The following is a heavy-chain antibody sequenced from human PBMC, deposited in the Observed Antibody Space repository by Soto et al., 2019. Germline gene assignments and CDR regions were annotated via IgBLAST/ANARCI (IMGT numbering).Heavy chain of an antibody. J-gene: IGHJ4*02. Sequence: QVQLVESGGGVVQPGRSLRLSCTASGFTFSIYGMHWVRQAPGKGLEWVAVISYDVSNKYYADSVKGRFTISRDNSKNTLYLHMNSLRAEDTAVYYCAQSIAAPGSLDYWGQGTLVTVAS. CDR2: ISYDVSNK. D-gene: IGHD6-13*01. CDR1: GFTFSIYG. V-gene: IGHV3-30*18. CDR3: AQSIAAPGSLDY.